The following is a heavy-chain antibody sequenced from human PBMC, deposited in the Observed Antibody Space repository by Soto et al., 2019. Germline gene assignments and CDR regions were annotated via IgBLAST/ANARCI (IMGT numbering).Heavy chain of an antibody. D-gene: IGHD3-10*01. V-gene: IGHV3-23*01. CDR2: ISGSGGTT. J-gene: IGHJ4*02. CDR1: GFTFSSYA. Sequence: GGSLRLSCAASGFTFSSYAMSWVRQAPGRELEWVSVISGSGGTTYYADSVKGRFTISRDNSKNTLYLQMDSLRAEDTAIYYCAKDLRSGSSFDYWGRGTLVTVSS. CDR3: AKDLRSGSSFDY.